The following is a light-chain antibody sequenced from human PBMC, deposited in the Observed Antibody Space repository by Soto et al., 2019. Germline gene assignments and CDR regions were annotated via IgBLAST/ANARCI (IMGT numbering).Light chain of an antibody. CDR2: EVS. Sequence: QSALTQPASVSGFPGQSITISCTGTSSDVGAYNYVSWYQQHPGKAPKLMIYEVSNRPSGVSDRFSGSRSGNTASLTISGLQAEDESDYYCISYTSSSTWVFGGGTKLTVL. CDR1: SSDVGAYNY. J-gene: IGLJ3*02. CDR3: ISYTSSSTWV. V-gene: IGLV2-14*01.